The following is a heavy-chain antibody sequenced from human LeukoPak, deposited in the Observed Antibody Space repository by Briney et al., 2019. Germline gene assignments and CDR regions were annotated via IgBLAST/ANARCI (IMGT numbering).Heavy chain of an antibody. CDR1: GGSISSYY. CDR2: IYYSGST. D-gene: IGHD3-10*01. J-gene: IGHJ6*02. V-gene: IGHV4-59*12. Sequence: SETLSLTCTVSGGSISSYYWSWIRQPPGKGLEWIGYIYYSGSTDYNPSLKSRVTISVDTSKNQFSLKLSSVTAADTAVYYCARGPRGSGSYYNHKNYGMDVWGQGTTVTVSS. CDR3: ARGPRGSGSYYNHKNYGMDV.